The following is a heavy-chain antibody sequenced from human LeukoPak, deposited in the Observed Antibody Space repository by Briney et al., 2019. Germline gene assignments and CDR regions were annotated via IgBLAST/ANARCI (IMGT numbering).Heavy chain of an antibody. D-gene: IGHD3-10*01. Sequence: QSGGSLRLSCAASGFIFSRYGMHWVRQAPGKGLEWMAFIRFDGSDEFYADSVKGRFTISRDNSKNTLYLQMNSLRAEDTAVYYCARGSAFSGAQGYFDYWGQGTLVTVSS. V-gene: IGHV3-30*02. CDR2: IRFDGSDE. CDR1: GFIFSRYG. CDR3: ARGSAFSGAQGYFDY. J-gene: IGHJ4*02.